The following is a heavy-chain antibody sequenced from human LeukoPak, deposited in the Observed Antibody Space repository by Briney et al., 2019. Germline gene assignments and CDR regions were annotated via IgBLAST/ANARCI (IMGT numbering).Heavy chain of an antibody. CDR2: INDDGSNT. V-gene: IGHV3-74*01. D-gene: IGHD3-10*01. Sequence: PGGSLRLSCAVSGFTLSGAWMHWVRQAPGTGLMWVSRINDDGSNTRHADSVKGRFTISRDIAKNTLYLQMNSLRAEDTAVYYCTRVSGLGMNEYYYLWGQGTLVTVSS. CDR3: TRVSGLGMNEYYYL. CDR1: GFTLSGAW. J-gene: IGHJ4*02.